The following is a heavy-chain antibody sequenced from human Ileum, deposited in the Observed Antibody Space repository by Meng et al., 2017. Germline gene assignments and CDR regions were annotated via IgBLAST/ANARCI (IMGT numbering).Heavy chain of an antibody. D-gene: IGHD4-23*01. J-gene: IGHJ4*02. CDR1: GDCISTTNW. Sequence: QVQLQESGPGLVKPSGTLSLTCAVSGDCISTTNWWNWVRQPPGEGLEWIGEIYHSGLVNYNLSLKSRVTLSIDKSKNQFSLKLISVTAADTGVYYCAANSGKKMHSWGQGTLVTVSS. CDR3: AANSGKKMHS. CDR2: IYHSGLV. V-gene: IGHV4-4*02.